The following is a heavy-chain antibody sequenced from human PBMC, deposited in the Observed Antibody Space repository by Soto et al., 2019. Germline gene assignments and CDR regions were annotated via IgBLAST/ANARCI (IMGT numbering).Heavy chain of an antibody. J-gene: IGHJ6*02. CDR3: AFGRIGELFFRYYYYGMDV. CDR1: GGSFSGYY. V-gene: IGHV4-34*01. CDR2: INHSGST. Sequence: TLSLTGAVYGGSFSGYYWSWIRQPPGTGLEWIGEINHSGSTNYNPSLKSRVTISVDTSKNQFSLKLSSVTAADTAVYYCAFGRIGELFFRYYYYGMDVWGQGTTVT. D-gene: IGHD3-10*01.